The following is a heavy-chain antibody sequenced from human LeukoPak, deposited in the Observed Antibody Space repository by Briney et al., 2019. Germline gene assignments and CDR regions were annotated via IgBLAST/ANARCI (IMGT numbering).Heavy chain of an antibody. CDR2: ISYNGRT. Sequence: PSETLSLTCTVSGGSISIYYWSWIRQPPGERLEWSVYISYNGRTDSKPSLKSRVTISVDTSKNNFSLRLRPVTAADTAVYYCGIGNSGSASSYFNYWGRGTLVTVSS. J-gene: IGHJ4*02. D-gene: IGHD5-12*01. V-gene: IGHV4-59*08. CDR3: GIGNSGSASSYFNY. CDR1: GGSISIYY.